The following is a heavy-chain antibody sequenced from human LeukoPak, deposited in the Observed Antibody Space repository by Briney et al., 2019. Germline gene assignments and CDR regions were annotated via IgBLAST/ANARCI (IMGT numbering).Heavy chain of an antibody. CDR1: GFTFSDYS. J-gene: IGHJ3*02. CDR3: AKDKRGPYHHDAFDI. CDR2: ISSDGSSI. V-gene: IGHV3-11*01. Sequence: GGSLRLSCAASGFTFSDYSMTWIRQAPGKGLEWVSYISSDGSSIQYADSVKGRFTISRDNSKSTLYLQMNSLRAEDTAVYYCAKDKRGPYHHDAFDIWGQGTMLTVSS. D-gene: IGHD2-21*01.